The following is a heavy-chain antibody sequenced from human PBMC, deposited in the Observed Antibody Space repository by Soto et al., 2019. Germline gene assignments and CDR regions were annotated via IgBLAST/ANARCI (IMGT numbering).Heavy chain of an antibody. CDR3: VREDGKVGTNSAFDY. D-gene: IGHD1-26*01. Sequence: GGSLRLSCASSGFTFSTYTMNLVRQAPGKGLECVSSFNGRATYIYYAESVKGRFTISRDNAKNSLYLQMDRLRAEDTALYYCVREDGKVGTNSAFDYWGLGA. CDR2: FNGRATYI. V-gene: IGHV3-21*01. J-gene: IGHJ4*02. CDR1: GFTFSTYT.